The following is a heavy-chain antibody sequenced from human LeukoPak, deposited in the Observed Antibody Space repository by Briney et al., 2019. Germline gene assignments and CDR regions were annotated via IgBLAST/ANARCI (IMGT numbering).Heavy chain of an antibody. CDR3: ARDPWDIVVVPAANGAFDI. CDR1: GGSISSGGYY. V-gene: IGHV4-30-2*01. Sequence: SQTLSLTCTVSGGSISSGGYYWSWIRQPPGKGLEWIGYTYHSGSTYYNPSLKSRVTISVDRSKNQFSLKLSSVTAADTAVYYCARDPWDIVVVPAANGAFDIWGQGTMVTVSS. D-gene: IGHD2-2*01. J-gene: IGHJ3*02. CDR2: TYHSGST.